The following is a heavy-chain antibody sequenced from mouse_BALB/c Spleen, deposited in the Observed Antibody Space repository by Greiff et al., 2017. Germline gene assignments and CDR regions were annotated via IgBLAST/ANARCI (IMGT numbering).Heavy chain of an antibody. Sequence: QVQLQQPGAELVKPGASVKLSCKASGYTFTSYWMHWVKQRPGQGLEWIGEINPSNGRTNYNEKFKSKATLTVDKSSSTAYMQLSSLTSEDSAVYYCARSSTMVTSDYGGQGTTLTVSS. CDR2: INPSNGRT. CDR1: GYTFTSYW. J-gene: IGHJ2*01. D-gene: IGHD2-2*01. V-gene: IGHV1S81*02. CDR3: ARSSTMVTSDY.